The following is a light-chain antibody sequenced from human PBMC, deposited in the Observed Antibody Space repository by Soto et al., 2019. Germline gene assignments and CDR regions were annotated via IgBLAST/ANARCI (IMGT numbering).Light chain of an antibody. CDR3: QQYNNWPIT. V-gene: IGKV3-15*01. Sequence: EIVLTHSPATLSVSPCYRSTLSFRASQSVSGDLAWYHHKPGQAPRLLIYDASTRALDTPARFAGSGSGTEFTLTISSLQSEDFAVYFCQQYNNWPITFGQGTRLEIK. J-gene: IGKJ5*01. CDR2: DAS. CDR1: QSVSGD.